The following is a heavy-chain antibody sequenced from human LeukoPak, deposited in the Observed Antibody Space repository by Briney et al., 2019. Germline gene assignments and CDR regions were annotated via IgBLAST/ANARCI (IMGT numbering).Heavy chain of an antibody. CDR2: MNPNSGNT. J-gene: IGHJ4*02. Sequence: ASVKVSCKASGYTFTSYDINWVRQATGQGLEWMGWMNPNSGNTGYAQKFQGRVTMTRNTSISTAYMELSSLRSEDTAVYYCARARRYCSGGSCYSCFGYWGQGTLVTVSS. CDR3: ARARRYCSGGSCYSCFGY. V-gene: IGHV1-8*01. D-gene: IGHD2-15*01. CDR1: GYTFTSYD.